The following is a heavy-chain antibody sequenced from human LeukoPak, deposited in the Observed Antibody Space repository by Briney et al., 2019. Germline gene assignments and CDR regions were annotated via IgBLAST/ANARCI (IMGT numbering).Heavy chain of an antibody. J-gene: IGHJ1*01. V-gene: IGHV3-53*05. CDR2: IFADGRI. D-gene: IGHD2-21*01. CDR3: ARDVLIGPSFASGDYIPYQQ. CDR1: GFIVSDSC. Sequence: QPGGSLRLSCGGFGFIVSDSCMSWVRQAPGQGLEWVSMIFADGRIYSADSVKGRFTISRANSKNPLFLQLRRLRAHDTAMYYCARDVLIGPSFASGDYIPYQQWGQGTLVTVSS.